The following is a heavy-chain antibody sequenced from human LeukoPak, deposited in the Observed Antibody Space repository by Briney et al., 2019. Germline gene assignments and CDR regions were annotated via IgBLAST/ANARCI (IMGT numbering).Heavy chain of an antibody. D-gene: IGHD3-10*01. CDR3: ARLGITMVRGVSSFDP. J-gene: IGHJ5*02. Sequence: PSQTLSLTCTVSGGSISSGSYYWSWIRQPAGQGLEWFGRIYTSGSTNYNRYLKSRVTISVDTSKNQFSLKLSSVTAADTAVYYCARLGITMVRGVSSFDPWGQGTLVTVSS. CDR2: IYTSGST. V-gene: IGHV4-61*02. CDR1: GGSISSGSYY.